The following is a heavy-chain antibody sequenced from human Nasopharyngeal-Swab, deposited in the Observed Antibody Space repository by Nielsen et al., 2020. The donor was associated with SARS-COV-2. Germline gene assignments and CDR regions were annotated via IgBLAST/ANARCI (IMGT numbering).Heavy chain of an antibody. CDR1: GFTFSSYA. J-gene: IGHJ4*02. V-gene: IGHV3-30-3*01. Sequence: GESLEISCAASGFTFSSYAMHWVRQAPGKGLEWVAVISYDGSNKYYADSVKGRFTISRDNSKNTLYLQMNSLRAEDTAVYYCAREGGYSGYEGAGEFDYWGQGTLVTVSS. CDR3: AREGGYSGYEGAGEFDY. CDR2: ISYDGSNK. D-gene: IGHD5-12*01.